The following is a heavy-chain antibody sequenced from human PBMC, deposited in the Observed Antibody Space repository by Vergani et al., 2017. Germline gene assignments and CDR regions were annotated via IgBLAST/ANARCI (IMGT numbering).Heavy chain of an antibody. Sequence: EVQLVESGGGLVQPGGSLRLSCAASGFKFSNYWMTWVRQAPGKGLEWVANIKQDGSEKYYVDSVKGRFTISRDNAKNSLYLPMNSLRAEDTAVYYCARTARPFQWGDAVDIWGQGTMVTVSS. CDR2: IKQDGSEK. CDR3: ARTARPFQWGDAVDI. J-gene: IGHJ3*02. V-gene: IGHV3-7*01. D-gene: IGHD2-21*02. CDR1: GFKFSNYW.